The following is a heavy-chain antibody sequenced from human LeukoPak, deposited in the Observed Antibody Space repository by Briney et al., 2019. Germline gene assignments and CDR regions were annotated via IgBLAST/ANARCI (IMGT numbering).Heavy chain of an antibody. CDR3: ARPQYSSSWYDGTGAFDI. J-gene: IGHJ3*02. Sequence: GASVKVSCKASGYTFTGYYMHWVRQAPGQGLEWMGWINPNSGGTNYAQKFQGRVTMTTDTSTSTAYMELRSLRSDDTAVYYCARPQYSSSWYDGTGAFDIWGQGTMVTVSS. D-gene: IGHD6-13*01. CDR2: INPNSGGT. CDR1: GYTFTGYY. V-gene: IGHV1-2*02.